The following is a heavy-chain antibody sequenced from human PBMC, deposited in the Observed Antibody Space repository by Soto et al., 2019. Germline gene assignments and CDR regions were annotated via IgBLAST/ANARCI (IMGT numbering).Heavy chain of an antibody. CDR2: ISGSGGST. CDR1: GFTFSSYA. V-gene: IGHV3-23*01. J-gene: IGHJ6*02. Sequence: GGSLRLSCAASGFTFSSYAMSWFRQAPGKGLEWVSAISGSGGSTYYADSVKGRFTISRDNSKNTLYLQMNSLRAEDTAVYYCAKGKLRYFDWLSGMDVWGQGTTVTVSS. D-gene: IGHD3-9*01. CDR3: AKGKLRYFDWLSGMDV.